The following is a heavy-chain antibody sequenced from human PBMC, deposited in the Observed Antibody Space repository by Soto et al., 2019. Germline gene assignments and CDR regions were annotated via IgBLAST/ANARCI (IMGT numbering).Heavy chain of an antibody. V-gene: IGHV6-1*01. Sequence: SQTLSLTCASSGDSVSSNSAAWNWIRQSPSRGLEWLGRTYYRSKWYNDYAVSVKSRITINPDTSKNQFSLQLNSVTPEDTAVYYCARDPITISGVAGSGMDVWGQGTTVTVSS. CDR3: ARDPITISGVAGSGMDV. J-gene: IGHJ6*02. D-gene: IGHD3-3*01. CDR2: TYYRSKWYN. CDR1: GDSVSSNSAA.